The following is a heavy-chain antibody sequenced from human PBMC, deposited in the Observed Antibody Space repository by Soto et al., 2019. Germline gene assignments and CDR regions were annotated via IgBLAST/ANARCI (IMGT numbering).Heavy chain of an antibody. CDR1: GGSVRAPDW. D-gene: IGHD1-1*01. CDR3: ARVRQGCSANNCYFDP. J-gene: IGHJ5*01. CDR2: VHISGHS. Sequence: TSETLSLTCTPSGGSVRAPDWWNWVRQSPDKGLEWIAEVHISGHSNYNPSLRSRVSVSIDSSKNQFYLNLNSVTAADTAIYYCARVRQGCSANNCYFDPWGQGTQVTVSS. V-gene: IGHV4-4*02.